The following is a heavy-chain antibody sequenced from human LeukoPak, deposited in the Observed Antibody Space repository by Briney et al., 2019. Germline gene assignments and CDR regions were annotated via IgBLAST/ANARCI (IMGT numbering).Heavy chain of an antibody. CDR1: GYSFTSYW. V-gene: IGHV5-51*01. CDR2: IYPGDSDT. J-gene: IGHJ3*02. D-gene: IGHD3-3*01. Sequence: NPGESLQISCQGSGYSFTSYWIGWVRQLPGKGLEWMGIIYPGDSDTRYSPSFQGQVTISADKSISTAYLQWSSLKASDTAMYYCARRTSITIFGVVRDAFDIWGQGTMVTVSS. CDR3: ARRTSITIFGVVRDAFDI.